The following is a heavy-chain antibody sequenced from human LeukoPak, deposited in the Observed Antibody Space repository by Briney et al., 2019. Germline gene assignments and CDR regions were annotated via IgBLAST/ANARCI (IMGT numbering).Heavy chain of an antibody. J-gene: IGHJ4*02. CDR1: GASINSLD. CDR3: AKDQRWESPHYLDS. V-gene: IGHV3-23*01. Sequence: ETLSLTCTVSGASINSLDLWSWVRQVPGKGLEWVSGISASGGSTYHADSVRGRFTISRDNSKNTLYVQMNSLRDEDTAVYYCAKDQRWESPHYLDSWGQGTLVTVSS. D-gene: IGHD1-26*01. CDR2: ISASGGST.